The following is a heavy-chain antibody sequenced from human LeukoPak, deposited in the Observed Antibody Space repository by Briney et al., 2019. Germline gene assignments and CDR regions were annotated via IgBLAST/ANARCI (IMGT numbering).Heavy chain of an antibody. CDR3: ARHIVVVAAGLNWFDP. J-gene: IGHJ5*02. CDR1: GSSFTSYW. Sequence: GASLQISCKGSGSSFTSYWISWVRQLPGKGLEGMGRIDPSDSYTNYSPSFQGHVTISADKSITTAYLQWSSLKASDTAMYYCARHIVVVAAGLNWFDPWGQGTLVTVSS. V-gene: IGHV5-10-1*01. CDR2: IDPSDSYT. D-gene: IGHD2-15*01.